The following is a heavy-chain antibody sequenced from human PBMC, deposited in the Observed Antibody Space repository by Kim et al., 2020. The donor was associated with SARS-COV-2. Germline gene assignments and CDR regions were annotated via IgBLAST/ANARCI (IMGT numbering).Heavy chain of an antibody. Sequence: SVKVSCKASGGTFSSYAISWVRQAPGQGLEWMGGIIPIFGTANYAQKFQGRVTITADESTSTAYMELSSLRSEDTAVYYCARDLESTFGFGELSSLDYWGQGTLVTVSS. D-gene: IGHD3-10*01. CDR2: IIPIFGTA. CDR3: ARDLESTFGFGELSSLDY. CDR1: GGTFSSYA. J-gene: IGHJ4*02. V-gene: IGHV1-69*13.